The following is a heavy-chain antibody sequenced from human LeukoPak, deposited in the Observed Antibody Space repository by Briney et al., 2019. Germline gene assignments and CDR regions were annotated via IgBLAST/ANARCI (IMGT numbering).Heavy chain of an antibody. CDR2: ISYDGSNK. CDR1: GFTFSSHA. D-gene: IGHD5-12*01. V-gene: IGHV3-30-3*01. CDR3: ARGSTAGWLQLRADY. J-gene: IGHJ4*02. Sequence: GRSLRLSCAASGFTFSSHAMHWVRQAPGKGLEWVAVISYDGSNKYYADSVKGRFTISRDNSKNTLYLQMNSLRAEDTAVYYCARGSTAGWLQLRADYWGQGTLVTVSS.